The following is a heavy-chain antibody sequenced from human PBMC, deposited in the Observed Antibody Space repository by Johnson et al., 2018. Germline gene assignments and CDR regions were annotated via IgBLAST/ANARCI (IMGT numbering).Heavy chain of an antibody. Sequence: QVQLGESGGGVVQPGRSLRLSCAASGFTFSSYGMHWVRQAPGKGLEWVAVISYDGSNKYYADSVKGLFTISRDNSKNTLYLQMNSLRAEDTAVYYCAATPGDLAFDIWGQGTMVTVSS. CDR1: GFTFSSYG. V-gene: IGHV3-30*03. CDR2: ISYDGSNK. D-gene: IGHD7-27*01. J-gene: IGHJ3*02. CDR3: AATPGDLAFDI.